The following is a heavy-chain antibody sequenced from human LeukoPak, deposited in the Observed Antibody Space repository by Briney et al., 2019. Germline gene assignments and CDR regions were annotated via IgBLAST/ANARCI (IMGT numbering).Heavy chain of an antibody. CDR1: GFTFSSYA. V-gene: IGHV3-30-3*01. J-gene: IGHJ6*02. CDR3: ARGSELRFLEWLTQIGGTDV. D-gene: IGHD3-3*01. CDR2: ISYDGSNK. Sequence: PGGSLRLSCAASGFTFSSYAMHWVRQAPGKGLEWVAVISYDGSNKYYADSVKGRFTISRDNSKNTLYLQMNSLRAEDTAVYYCARGSELRFLEWLTQIGGTDVWGQGTTVTVSS.